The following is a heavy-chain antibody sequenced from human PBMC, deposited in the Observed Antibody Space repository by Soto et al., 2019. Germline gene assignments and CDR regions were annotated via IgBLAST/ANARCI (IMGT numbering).Heavy chain of an antibody. J-gene: IGHJ4*02. CDR3: ARDRKDSSGWYYFDY. CDR1: GGSISSYY. V-gene: IGHV4-4*07. CDR2: IYTSGST. D-gene: IGHD6-19*01. Sequence: PSETLSLTCSVSGGSISSYYWSWIRQPAGKGLEWIGLIYTSGSTIYNPSLKSRVTMSVDTSKNQFSLKLSSVTAADTAVYYCARDRKDSSGWYYFDYWGQGTLVTVSS.